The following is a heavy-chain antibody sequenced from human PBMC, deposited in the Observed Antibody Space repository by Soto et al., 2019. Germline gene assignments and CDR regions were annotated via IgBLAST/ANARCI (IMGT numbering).Heavy chain of an antibody. CDR2: ISDSGSS. V-gene: IGHV4-31*03. CDR1: GGSISSGSFY. J-gene: IGHJ4*02. CDR3: ARTTFYDIFTAYYSLFDY. Sequence: QVQLQESGPGLVKPSQTLTLTCTVSGGSISSGSFYWSWIRQHPGKGLEWIGHISDSGSSYYNPSLESRFTISVDTSKNQFSRKLSAVTAADTAVYFCARTTFYDIFTAYYSLFDYWGQGTLVTVSS. D-gene: IGHD3-9*01.